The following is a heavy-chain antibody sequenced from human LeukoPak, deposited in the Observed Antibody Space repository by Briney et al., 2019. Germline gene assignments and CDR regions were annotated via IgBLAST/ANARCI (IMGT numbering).Heavy chain of an antibody. CDR1: GSTFSSYA. J-gene: IGHJ4*02. V-gene: IGHV3-30*04. CDR3: ARRTVQGFDY. Sequence: GGSLRLSCAASGSTFSSYAMHWVRQAPGKGLEWVAVISYDGSNKYYADSVKGRFTISRDNSKNTLYLQMNSLRAEDTAVYYCARRTVQGFDYWGQGTLVTVSS. CDR2: ISYDGSNK. D-gene: IGHD1-1*01.